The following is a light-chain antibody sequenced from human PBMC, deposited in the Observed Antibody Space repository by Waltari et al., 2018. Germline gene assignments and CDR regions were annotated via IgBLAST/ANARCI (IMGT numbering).Light chain of an antibody. J-gene: IGKJ4*01. CDR3: QQYNGYSGT. Sequence: DIQMTQSPSALSASVGDSVIITCRARQSISSWLAWYQQKAGKAPKLLIYKASTLQSGVPSRFSGSGSGTEFTLTISSLQPDDSATYYCQQYNGYSGTFGGGTKVEI. CDR1: QSISSW. V-gene: IGKV1-5*03. CDR2: KAS.